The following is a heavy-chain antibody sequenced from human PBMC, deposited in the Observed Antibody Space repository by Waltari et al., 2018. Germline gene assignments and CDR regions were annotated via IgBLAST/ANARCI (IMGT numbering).Heavy chain of an antibody. V-gene: IGHV3-7*01. J-gene: IGHJ4*02. Sequence: EVQLVESGGGLVQPGGSLRLSCVASGFTFGSHWMSWVRQAPEKGVGWVANIKQDGTQQYYVDSGKGRFTVSRDNHKNSLFLQMNSLRAEDTAVYYCARALPGEITVYDYWAQGALVTVSS. D-gene: IGHD3-10*01. CDR2: IKQDGTQQ. CDR1: GFTFGSHW. CDR3: ARALPGEITVYDY.